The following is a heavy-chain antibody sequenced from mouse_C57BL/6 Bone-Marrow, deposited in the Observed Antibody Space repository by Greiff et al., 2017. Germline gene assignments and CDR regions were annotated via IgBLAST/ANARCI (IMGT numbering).Heavy chain of an antibody. CDR2: INPSSGYT. CDR3: ARGRLRRVFDY. CDR1: GYTFTSYT. D-gene: IGHD2-4*01. J-gene: IGHJ2*01. V-gene: IGHV1-4*01. Sequence: QAQLQQSGAELARPGASVKMSCKASGYTFTSYTMHWVKQRPGQGLEWIGYINPSSGYTKYNQKFKDKATLTADKSSSTAYMQLSSLTSEDSAVYYCARGRLRRVFDYWGQGTTLTVSS.